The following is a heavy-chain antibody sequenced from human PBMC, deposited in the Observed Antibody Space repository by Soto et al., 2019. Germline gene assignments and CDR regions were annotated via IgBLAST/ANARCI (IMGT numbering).Heavy chain of an antibody. Sequence: EVQLVESGGDLVQPGGSLRLSCAASGFTFSSYWMNWVRQAPGKGLVWVSRINSDGSSTSYADSVKGRFTISRDNAKNTLYLQMNSLRAEDTAVYYCARGGVRRARCCVDYYYMGVWGKGTKVTVSS. J-gene: IGHJ6*03. V-gene: IGHV3-74*01. CDR2: INSDGSST. CDR1: GFTFSSYW. CDR3: ARGGVRRARCCVDYYYMGV. D-gene: IGHD3-10*01.